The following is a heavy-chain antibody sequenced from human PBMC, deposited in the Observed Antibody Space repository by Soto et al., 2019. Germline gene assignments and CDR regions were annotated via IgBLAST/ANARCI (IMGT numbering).Heavy chain of an antibody. CDR1: GFKFSMFG. V-gene: IGHV3-48*02. Sequence: ELFLQESGGDLVQPGGFLRLSCVASGFKFSMFGMNWVRQAPGKGLEWIAYISSSSATIIYGGSVEGRFTVSRDNAENPLFLQMKSLRDEDTAVYYCARDKGGTVAGFNWFDPWGHGTPVTVST. D-gene: IGHD6-19*01. CDR2: ISSSSATI. J-gene: IGHJ5*02. CDR3: ARDKGGTVAGFNWFDP.